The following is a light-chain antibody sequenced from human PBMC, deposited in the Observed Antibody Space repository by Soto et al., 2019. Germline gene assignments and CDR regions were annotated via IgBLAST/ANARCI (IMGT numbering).Light chain of an antibody. CDR1: QGISNY. CDR3: QKYNSAPWT. J-gene: IGKJ1*01. V-gene: IGKV1-27*01. Sequence: DIQMTQSPSSLSASVGDRVTITCRASQGISNYLAWYQQKPGKVPKLLIYAASTLQSGVPSRFNGSGSGTDFTLTISSLQPEEVATYYCQKYNSAPWTLGQGTKVEIK. CDR2: AAS.